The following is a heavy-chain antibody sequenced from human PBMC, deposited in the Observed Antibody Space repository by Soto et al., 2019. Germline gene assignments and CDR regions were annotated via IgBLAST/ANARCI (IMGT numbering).Heavy chain of an antibody. CDR3: ARALERGATYPRFDY. Sequence: QVQLVQSGAEVKKPGSSVKVSCKASGGTFSSYAISWVRQAPGQGLEWMGGIIPIFGTANYAQKFQGRVKITADESTSKGYMELSRLGSEGKAVYFWARALERGATYPRFDYWGQGTLVTVSS. D-gene: IGHD1-26*01. V-gene: IGHV1-69*01. CDR2: IIPIFGTA. CDR1: GGTFSSYA. J-gene: IGHJ4*02.